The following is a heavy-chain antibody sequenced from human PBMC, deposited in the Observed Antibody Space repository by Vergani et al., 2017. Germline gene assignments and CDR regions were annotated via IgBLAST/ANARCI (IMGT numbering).Heavy chain of an antibody. CDR3: AKNPXISTTRHYCAMDV. V-gene: IGHV3-11*04. J-gene: IGHJ6*02. Sequence: LEESGGGSVKPGGSLGLSCAASGFKFSDHYMSWIRQAPGKGLEWVSHISPGASTVSYTDSVTGRFTVSRDNDNNSLTLDMTTLRVEDTAVYYCAKNPXISTTRHYCAMDVWGQGTTVTVSS. CDR1: GFKFSDHY. D-gene: IGHD1-1*01. CDR2: ISPGASTV.